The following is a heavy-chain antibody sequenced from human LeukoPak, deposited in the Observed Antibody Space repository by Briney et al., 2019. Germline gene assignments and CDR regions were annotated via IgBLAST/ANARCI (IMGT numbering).Heavy chain of an antibody. V-gene: IGHV3-33*01. CDR1: GFSFSTFG. CDR3: AREAGYCSSGSCLYYYYGMDV. CDR2: IWYDGSDK. D-gene: IGHD2-15*01. Sequence: GGSLRLSCAASGFSFSTFGMHWVRQAPGNGLEWVAVIWYDGSDKDFADSVKGRFTISRDNSKNTLYLQMNSLRAEDTAVYFCAREAGYCSSGSCLYYYYGMDVWGQGTTVTVSS. J-gene: IGHJ6*02.